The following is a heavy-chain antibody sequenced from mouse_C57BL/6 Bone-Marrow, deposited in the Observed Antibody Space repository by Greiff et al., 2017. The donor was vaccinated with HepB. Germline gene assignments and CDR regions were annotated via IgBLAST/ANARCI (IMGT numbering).Heavy chain of an antibody. V-gene: IGHV1-72*01. D-gene: IGHD2-4*01. J-gene: IGHJ4*01. Sequence: QVQLKQPGAELVKPGASVKLSCKASGYTFTSYWMHWVKQRPGRGLEWIGRIDPNSGGTKYNEKFKSKATLTVDKPSSTAYMQLSSLTSEDSAVYYCAREGLRLPYAMDYWGQGTSVTVSS. CDR1: GYTFTSYW. CDR3: AREGLRLPYAMDY. CDR2: IDPNSGGT.